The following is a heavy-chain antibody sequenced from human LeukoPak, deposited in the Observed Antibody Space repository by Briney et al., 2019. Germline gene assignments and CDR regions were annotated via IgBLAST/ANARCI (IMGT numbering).Heavy chain of an antibody. CDR2: IYHSGST. J-gene: IGHJ4*02. CDR1: GYSISSGYH. Sequence: PSETLSLTCTVSGYSISSGYHWGWIRQPPGKGLEWIGSIYHSGSTYYNPSLKSRVTISVDTSKNQFSLKLSSVTAADTAVYYCARAGHSLYYYGSGSSFDYWGQGTLVTVSS. CDR3: ARAGHSLYYYGSGSSFDY. V-gene: IGHV4-38-2*02. D-gene: IGHD3-10*01.